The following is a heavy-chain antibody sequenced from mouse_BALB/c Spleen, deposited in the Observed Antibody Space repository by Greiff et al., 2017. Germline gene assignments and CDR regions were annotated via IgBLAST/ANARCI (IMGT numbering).Heavy chain of an antibody. CDR3: AKVTTVVAYYFDY. V-gene: IGHV1-63*02. CDR1: GYTFTNYW. J-gene: IGHJ2*01. D-gene: IGHD1-1*01. CDR2: IYPGGGYT. Sequence: VQLQQSGAELVRPGTSVKISCKASGYTFTNYWLGWVKQRPGHGLEWIGDIYPGGGYTNYNEKFKGKATLTADTSSSTAYMQLSSLTSEDSAVYFCAKVTTVVAYYFDYWGQGTTLTVSS.